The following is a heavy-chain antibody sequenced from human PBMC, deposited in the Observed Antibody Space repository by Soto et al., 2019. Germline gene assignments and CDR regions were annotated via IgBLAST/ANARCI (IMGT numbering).Heavy chain of an antibody. CDR3: ARVTKEKWMVKWFDA. D-gene: IGHD6-19*01. J-gene: IGHJ5*02. CDR2: ISKDGRNT. CDR1: GFTFSIYA. Sequence: GGSLRLSCAASGFTFSIYAMHWVRQAPGKGLDWVAVISKDGRNTYYADSVKGRFTISRDNSKNTLFLQMNSLRVEDTAVYYCARVTKEKWMVKWFDAWGQGTLVTDS. V-gene: IGHV3-30*04.